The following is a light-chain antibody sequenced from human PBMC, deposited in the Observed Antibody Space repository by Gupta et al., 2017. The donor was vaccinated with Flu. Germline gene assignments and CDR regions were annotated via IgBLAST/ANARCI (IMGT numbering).Light chain of an antibody. CDR3: QSFDNSLSGSV. V-gene: IGLV1-40*01. CDR2: GNA. J-gene: IGLJ3*02. Sequence: QSVLTQPPSVSGAPGQRVTISCTVSNSNIGADFDVHWYHQLPGPPPNLLIYGNANRPSVVPALFSGSKSGTSASLAITGLHAEDEADYYCQSFDNSLSGSVFGGGTKLTVL. CDR1: NSNIGADFD.